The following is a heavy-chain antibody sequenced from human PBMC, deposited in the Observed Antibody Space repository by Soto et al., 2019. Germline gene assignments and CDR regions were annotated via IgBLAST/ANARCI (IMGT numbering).Heavy chain of an antibody. J-gene: IGHJ6*03. D-gene: IGHD3-10*01. Sequence: ASVKVSCKASGYTFTSYGISWVRQAPGQGLEWMGWISAYNGNTNYAQKLQGRVTMTTDTSTSTAYMELRSLRSDDTAVYYGASGSKPESYYYYMDVWGKGTTVTVSS. CDR1: GYTFTSYG. V-gene: IGHV1-18*01. CDR2: ISAYNGNT. CDR3: ASGSKPESYYYYMDV.